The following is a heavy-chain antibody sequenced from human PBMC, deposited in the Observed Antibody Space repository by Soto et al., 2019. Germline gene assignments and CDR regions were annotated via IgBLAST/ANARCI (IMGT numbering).Heavy chain of an antibody. D-gene: IGHD4-4*01. CDR1: GFTFSSYG. CDR2: ISCNGGSK. J-gene: IGHJ6*02. Sequence: GGSLRLSCAASGFTFSSYGMHWVRQAPGKGLEWVAVISCNGGSKYYADSVKGRFTISRDNSKNTLYLQMNSLRAEDTAVYYCAKSPHPYSNYYYYYGMDVWGQGTTVTVSS. CDR3: AKSPHPYSNYYYYYGMDV. V-gene: IGHV3-33*06.